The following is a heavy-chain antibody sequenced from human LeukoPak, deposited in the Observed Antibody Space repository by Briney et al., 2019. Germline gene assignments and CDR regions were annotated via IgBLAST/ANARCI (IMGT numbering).Heavy chain of an antibody. D-gene: IGHD1-14*01. CDR2: ISSTSDTV. J-gene: IGHJ5*02. CDR3: ARGAGGNWFDP. Sequence: GGSLRLSCAASGFSFSNYNMNWVRQAPGKGLEWISNISSTSDTVYYAGSVKGRFTISRDDAKNSLYLQMNSLRADDTAVYYCARGAGGNWFDPWGQGILVTVSS. CDR1: GFSFSNYN. V-gene: IGHV3-48*04.